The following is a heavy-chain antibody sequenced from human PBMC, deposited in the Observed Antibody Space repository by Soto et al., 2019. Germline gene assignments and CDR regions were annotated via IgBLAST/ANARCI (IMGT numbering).Heavy chain of an antibody. V-gene: IGHV1-18*01. CDR3: ARERHDYVWGSYRYYYGMDV. CDR2: ISAYNGNT. Sequence: ASVKVSCKASGYTFTSYGISCVRQAPGQGLEWMGWISAYNGNTNYAQKLQGRVTMTTDTSTSTAYMELRSLRSDDTAVYYCARERHDYVWGSYRYYYGMDVWGQGTTVTVSS. J-gene: IGHJ6*02. CDR1: GYTFTSYG. D-gene: IGHD3-16*02.